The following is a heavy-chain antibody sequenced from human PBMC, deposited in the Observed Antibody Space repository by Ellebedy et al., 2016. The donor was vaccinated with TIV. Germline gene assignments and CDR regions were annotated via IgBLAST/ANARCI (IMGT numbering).Heavy chain of an antibody. D-gene: IGHD1-14*01. Sequence: GESLKISCKGSGYRFTNYWIAWVRQMPGKGLEWMGIIYPGDSDTRYSPSFQGQVTISADKSISTAYLQWSSLKASETAMYYCARHPDDAFDIWGQGTMVTVSS. J-gene: IGHJ3*02. CDR3: ARHPDDAFDI. CDR1: GYRFTNYW. CDR2: IYPGDSDT. V-gene: IGHV5-51*01.